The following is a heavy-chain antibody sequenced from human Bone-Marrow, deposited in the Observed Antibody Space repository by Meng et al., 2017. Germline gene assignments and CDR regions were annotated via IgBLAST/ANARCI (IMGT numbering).Heavy chain of an antibody. D-gene: IGHD6-13*01. CDR1: GFTFSSYA. J-gene: IGHJ6*02. V-gene: IGHV3-30*01. Sequence: GESLKISCAASGFTFSSYAMHWVRQAPGKGLEWVAVISYDGSNKYYADSVKGRLTISRDNSKNTLYLQMNSLRAEDTAVYYCARGIPGIAAAGPEYYYYYGMDVWGQGTTVTVSS. CDR2: ISYDGSNK. CDR3: ARGIPGIAAAGPEYYYYYGMDV.